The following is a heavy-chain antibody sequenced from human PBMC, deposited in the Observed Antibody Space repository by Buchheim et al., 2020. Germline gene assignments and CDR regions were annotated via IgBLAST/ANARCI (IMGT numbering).Heavy chain of an antibody. Sequence: EVQLVESGGGLVQPGGSLRLSCAASGFTVSSNCMSWVRQAPGKGLEWVSVIYSGGSTYYADSVKGRFTISRDNSKNTLYLQMNSLRAEDTAVYYCAREDYGDYHYYYYGMDVWGQGTT. CDR2: IYSGGST. D-gene: IGHD4-17*01. V-gene: IGHV3-66*01. CDR1: GFTVSSNC. J-gene: IGHJ6*02. CDR3: AREDYGDYHYYYYGMDV.